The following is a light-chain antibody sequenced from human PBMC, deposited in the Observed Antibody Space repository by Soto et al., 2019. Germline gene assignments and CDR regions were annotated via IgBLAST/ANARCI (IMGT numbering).Light chain of an antibody. J-gene: IGLJ3*02. V-gene: IGLV2-23*01. CDR1: SSDVGSYNL. CDR3: CSYAGSSTWV. CDR2: EGS. Sequence: QSALTQPASVSGSPGQSSTISCTGTSSDVGSYNLVSWYQQHPDKAPKLIIYEGSKRPSGISNRFSGYKSGNTASQTISGLQAEDEADYYCCSYAGSSTWVFGGGTKLTVL.